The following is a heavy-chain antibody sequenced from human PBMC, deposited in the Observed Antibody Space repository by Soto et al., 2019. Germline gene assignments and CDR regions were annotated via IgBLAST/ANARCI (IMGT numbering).Heavy chain of an antibody. J-gene: IGHJ3*02. D-gene: IGHD3-10*01. CDR1: GGSFSGYY. CDR3: ARASGRLLWFGEFDAFDI. V-gene: IGHV4-34*01. Sequence: SETLSLTCAVYGGSFSGYYWGWIRQKPGKGLEWIGEINHSGSTNYNPSLKSRVTISVDTSKNQFSLKLSSVTAADTAVYYCARASGRLLWFGEFDAFDIWGQGTMVTVSS. CDR2: INHSGST.